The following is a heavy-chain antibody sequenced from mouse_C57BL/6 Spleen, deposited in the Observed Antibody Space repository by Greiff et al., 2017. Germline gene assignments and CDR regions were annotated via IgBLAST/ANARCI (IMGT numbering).Heavy chain of an antibody. J-gene: IGHJ4*01. V-gene: IGHV2-9-1*01. CDR1: GFSLTSYA. CDR2: IWTGGGT. Sequence: VKLMESGPGLVAPSQCLSISCTVSGFSLTSYAISWVRQPPGKGLEWLGVIWTGGGTNYNSALKSRLSISKDNSKGQVFLKMNSLQTDDTARCYRARKDYGISYGAMDYWGQGTSVTVSS. D-gene: IGHD1-1*01. CDR3: ARKDYGISYGAMDY.